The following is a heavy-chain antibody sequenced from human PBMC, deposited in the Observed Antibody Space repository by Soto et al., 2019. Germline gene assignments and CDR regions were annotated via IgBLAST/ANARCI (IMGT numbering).Heavy chain of an antibody. V-gene: IGHV5-10-1*01. CDR1: GYSFTSYW. D-gene: IGHD6-19*01. Sequence: GESLKISCKGSGYSFTSYWISWVRQMPGKGLEWMGRIDPSDSYTNYSPSFRGHVTISADKSISTAYLQWSSLKASDTAMYYCARLGIAVEDYYYYGMDVWGQGTTVTVSS. J-gene: IGHJ6*02. CDR3: ARLGIAVEDYYYYGMDV. CDR2: IDPSDSYT.